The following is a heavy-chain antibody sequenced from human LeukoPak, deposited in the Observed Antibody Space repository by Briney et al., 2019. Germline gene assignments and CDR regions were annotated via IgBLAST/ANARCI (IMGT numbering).Heavy chain of an antibody. D-gene: IGHD6-13*01. J-gene: IGHJ4*02. CDR1: GYSFTKYW. Sequence: GESLKISCQGSGYSFTKYWIGWVRQMPGKGLEWMGIIYPGDSDTGYSPSFQGQVTISADESITTAYLQWSSLKASDTAMYYCARRNKFSSTWYFDFWGQGTLVTVSS. CDR3: ARRNKFSSTWYFDF. V-gene: IGHV5-51*01. CDR2: IYPGDSDT.